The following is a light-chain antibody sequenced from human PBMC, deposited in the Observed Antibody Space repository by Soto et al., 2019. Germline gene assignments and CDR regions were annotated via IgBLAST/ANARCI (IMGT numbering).Light chain of an antibody. CDR1: SSDVGSYNL. CDR2: EVN. Sequence: QSTPKQPASVYESTGQSITIPCTRTSSDVGSYNLVSWYQQLLGKAPKVIICEVNKRPSGVSYRFSGSKSGNTASLTISGLQTEDEADYYCCSYAGTVAYVFGTGTKVTVL. J-gene: IGLJ1*01. V-gene: IGLV2-23*02. CDR3: CSYAGTVAYV.